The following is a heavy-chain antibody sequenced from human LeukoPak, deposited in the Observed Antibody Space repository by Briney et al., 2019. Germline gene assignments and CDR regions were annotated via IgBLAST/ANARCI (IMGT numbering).Heavy chain of an antibody. V-gene: IGHV3-48*03. D-gene: IGHD6-13*01. CDR2: ISSSGSTI. J-gene: IGHJ6*03. CDR1: GFTFSSYE. Sequence: GGSLRLSCAASGFTFSSYEMNWVRQAPGKGLEWVSYISSSGSTIYYADSVKGRFTISRDNAKNSLYLQMNSLRAEDTAVYYCARDVRDSSSYYYYYYYMDVWGKGTTVTISS. CDR3: ARDVRDSSSYYYYYYYMDV.